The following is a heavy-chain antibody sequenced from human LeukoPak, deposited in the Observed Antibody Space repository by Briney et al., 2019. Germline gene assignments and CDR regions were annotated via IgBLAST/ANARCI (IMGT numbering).Heavy chain of an antibody. J-gene: IGHJ4*02. CDR3: ARSYGGNTHFDY. D-gene: IGHD4-23*01. CDR2: IYSGGST. CDR1: GFTVSSNY. V-gene: IGHV3-66*02. Sequence: GGSLILSCAASGFTVSSNYMSWVRQAPGKGREWVAGIYSGGSTYYADSVKGRFTISRDESKNTLYFQMNSLRGEDTAVYYCARSYGGNTHFDYWGQGTLVTVSS.